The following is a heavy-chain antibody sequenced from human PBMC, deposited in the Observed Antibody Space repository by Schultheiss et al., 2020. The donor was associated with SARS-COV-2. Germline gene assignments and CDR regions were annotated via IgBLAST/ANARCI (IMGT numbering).Heavy chain of an antibody. CDR1: GYTFTRDA. J-gene: IGHJ5*02. Sequence: ASVKVSCKTSGYTFTRDAIHWVRQAPGQSLEWMGWVNAATGVTDYSQKFQGRITITRDTSASTVYLELNSLRSEDTAIYYCARDSGGWYWFDPWGQGTLVTVSS. D-gene: IGHD6-19*01. V-gene: IGHV1-3*01. CDR3: ARDSGGWYWFDP. CDR2: VNAATGVT.